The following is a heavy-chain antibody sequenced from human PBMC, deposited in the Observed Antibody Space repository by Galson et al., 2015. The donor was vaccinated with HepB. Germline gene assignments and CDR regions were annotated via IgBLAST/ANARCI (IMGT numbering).Heavy chain of an antibody. J-gene: IGHJ3*02. D-gene: IGHD6-19*01. CDR2: INAGNGNT. Sequence: SVKVSCKASGYTFTSYAMHWVRQAPGQRLEWMGWINAGNGNTKYSQKFQGRVTITRDTSASTAYMELSSLRSEDTAVYYCARDPYSSGWYYAFDIWGQGTMVTVSS. CDR1: GYTFTSYA. CDR3: ARDPYSSGWYYAFDI. V-gene: IGHV1-3*01.